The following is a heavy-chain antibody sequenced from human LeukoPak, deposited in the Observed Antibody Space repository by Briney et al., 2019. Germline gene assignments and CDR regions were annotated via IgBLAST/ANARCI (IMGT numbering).Heavy chain of an antibody. CDR3: AGTMVRGVIIVGWFDP. V-gene: IGHV4-4*07. Sequence: SETLSLTCTVSGGSISSYYWSWIRQPAGKGLEWIGRIYTSGSTNYNPSLKSRVTMSVDTSKNQFSLKLSSVTAADTAVYYCAGTMVRGVIIVGWFDPWGQGTLVTVSS. D-gene: IGHD3-10*01. J-gene: IGHJ5*02. CDR2: IYTSGST. CDR1: GGSISSYY.